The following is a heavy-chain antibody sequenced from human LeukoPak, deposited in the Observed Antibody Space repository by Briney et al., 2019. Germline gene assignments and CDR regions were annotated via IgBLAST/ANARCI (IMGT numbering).Heavy chain of an antibody. V-gene: IGHV3-23*01. J-gene: IGHJ3*02. CDR3: TRHGGRDYYDSTEDAFDI. CDR2: ISGSGGST. CDR1: GFTFSSYG. D-gene: IGHD3-22*01. Sequence: PGGSLRLSCAASGFTFSSYGMSWVRQAPGKGLEWVSAISGSGGSTYYADSVKGRFTISRDNSKNTLYLQMNSLKTEDTAVYYCTRHGGRDYYDSTEDAFDIWGQGTMVTVSS.